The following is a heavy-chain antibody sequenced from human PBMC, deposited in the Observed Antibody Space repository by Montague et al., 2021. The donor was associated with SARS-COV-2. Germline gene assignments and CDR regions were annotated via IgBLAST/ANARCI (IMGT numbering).Heavy chain of an antibody. CDR2: IYYRGST. CDR1: GGSFSTNY. V-gene: IGHV4-59*01. D-gene: IGHD6-19*01. Sequence: SETLSLTCNVSGGSFSTNYWSWIRQPPGKGLEWIGYIYYRGSTNYNPSLKSRITMSVDTSKNQFSLKMSSVTAADTAVYYCARGRQYNWFDAWGQGKLVSVSS. CDR3: ARGRQYNWFDA. J-gene: IGHJ5*02.